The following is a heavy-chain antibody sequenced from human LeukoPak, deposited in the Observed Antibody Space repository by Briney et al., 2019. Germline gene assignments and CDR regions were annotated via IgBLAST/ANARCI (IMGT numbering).Heavy chain of an antibody. Sequence: GGSLRLSCAASGFTFSSYWMSWVRQAPGKGLEWVANIKQDGSEKYYVDSVKGRFTISRDNSKNTLYLQMNSLRAEDTAVYYCARDGAYYYDSSGYYPNYWGQGTLVTVSS. V-gene: IGHV3-7*01. D-gene: IGHD3-22*01. CDR1: GFTFSSYW. CDR2: IKQDGSEK. J-gene: IGHJ4*02. CDR3: ARDGAYYYDSSGYYPNY.